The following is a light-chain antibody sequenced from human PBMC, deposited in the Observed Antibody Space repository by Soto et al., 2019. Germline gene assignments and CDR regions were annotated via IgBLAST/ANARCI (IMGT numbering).Light chain of an antibody. J-gene: IGLJ2*01. V-gene: IGLV2-18*02. CDR2: EVS. CDR3: ISYTSSRSVV. CDR1: SSDVGSYNR. Sequence: QSALTQPPSVSGSPGQSVTISCTGTSSDVGSYNRVSWYQQPPGTAPKLMIYEVSNRPSGVPDRFSESKSGNTASLTISGLQAEDEADDYCISYTSSRSVVFGGGTKLTVL.